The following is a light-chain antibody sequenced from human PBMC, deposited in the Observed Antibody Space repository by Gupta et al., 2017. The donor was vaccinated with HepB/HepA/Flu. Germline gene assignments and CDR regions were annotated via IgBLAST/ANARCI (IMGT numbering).Light chain of an antibody. Sequence: QSVLTQPPSASAAPGQKVTISCSGSSSNSGNNYVSWYQQLPGTAPKLLIYENNKRPSGISDRFSGSKSGTSATLGITGLQTGDEADYYCGTWDSSLSAVVFGGGTKLTVL. V-gene: IGLV1-51*02. J-gene: IGLJ2*01. CDR1: SSNSGNNY. CDR2: ENN. CDR3: GTWDSSLSAVV.